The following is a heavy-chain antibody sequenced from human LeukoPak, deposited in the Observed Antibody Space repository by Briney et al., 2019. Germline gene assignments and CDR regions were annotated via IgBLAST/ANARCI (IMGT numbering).Heavy chain of an antibody. CDR3: AKDQRTTMVRGVLWPIDY. Sequence: GGSLRLSCAASGFTFSSYGMHWVRQAPGKGLEWVAVISYDGSNKYYADSVKGRFTISRDNSKNTLYLQMNSLRAEDTAVYYCAKDQRTTMVRGVLWPIDYWGQGTLVTVSS. V-gene: IGHV3-30*18. D-gene: IGHD3-10*01. J-gene: IGHJ4*02. CDR1: GFTFSSYG. CDR2: ISYDGSNK.